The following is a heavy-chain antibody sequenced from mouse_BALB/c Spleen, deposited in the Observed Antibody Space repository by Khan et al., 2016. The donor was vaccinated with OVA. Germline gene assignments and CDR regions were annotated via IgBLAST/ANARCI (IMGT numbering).Heavy chain of an antibody. CDR2: INTYTGEP. J-gene: IGHJ1*01. Sequence: QLVQSGPELKKPGETVKISCKASGYTFTNYGMNWVKQAPGKGLKWMGWINTYTGEPTYTDDFKGRFAFSLETSASTAYLQINNLKNDDMATYFCARGASYWYFDVWGAGTTVTVSS. CDR3: ARGASYWYFDV. CDR1: GYTFTNYG. V-gene: IGHV9-1*02.